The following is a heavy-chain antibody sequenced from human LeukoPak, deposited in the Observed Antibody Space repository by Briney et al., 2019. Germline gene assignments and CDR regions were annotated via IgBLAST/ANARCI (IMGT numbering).Heavy chain of an antibody. CDR1: GFTFSSYS. J-gene: IGHJ4*02. CDR3: ARDRRWWLRLRLDY. CDR2: ISSSSSYI. V-gene: IGHV3-21*01. Sequence: PGGSLRLSCAASGFTFSSYSMNWVRQAPGKGLEWVSSISSSSSYIYYADSVKGRFTISRDNAKNSLYLQMNSLRAEDTAVYYCARDRRWWLRLRLDYWGQGTLVTVSS. D-gene: IGHD5-12*01.